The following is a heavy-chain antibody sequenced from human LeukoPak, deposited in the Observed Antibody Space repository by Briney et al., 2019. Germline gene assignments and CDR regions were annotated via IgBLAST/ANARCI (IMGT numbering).Heavy chain of an antibody. J-gene: IGHJ4*02. D-gene: IGHD6-19*01. CDR3: ARGLRIAVAGNIDY. Sequence: GGSLRLSCAASGFTFSSYSMNWVRQAPGKGLEWVSSISSSSSYIYYADSVKGRFTISRDNAKNSLYLQMNSLRAEDTAVYYCARGLRIAVAGNIDYWGQGTLVTVSS. CDR1: GFTFSSYS. V-gene: IGHV3-21*01. CDR2: ISSSSSYI.